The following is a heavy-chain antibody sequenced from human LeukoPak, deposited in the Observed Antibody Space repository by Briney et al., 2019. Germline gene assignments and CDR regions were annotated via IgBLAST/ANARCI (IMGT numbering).Heavy chain of an antibody. V-gene: IGHV5-51*01. D-gene: IGHD5-12*01. CDR2: IYPGDSDT. J-gene: IGHJ6*02. CDR3: ARSGYSGYDLYYYGMDV. Sequence: PGESLKISCKGSGYSFTSYWIGWVRQMPGKGLEWMGIIYPGDSDTRYSPSFQGQVTISADKSISTAYLQWSSLKASDTAMYYCARSGYSGYDLYYYGMDVWGQGTTVTVSS. CDR1: GYSFTSYW.